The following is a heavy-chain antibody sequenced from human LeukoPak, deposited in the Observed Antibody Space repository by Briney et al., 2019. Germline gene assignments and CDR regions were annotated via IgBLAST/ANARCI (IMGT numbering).Heavy chain of an antibody. CDR3: ANSRDGYNNY. V-gene: IGHV1-69*05. J-gene: IGHJ4*02. CDR1: GGTFSSYA. Sequence: ASVNVSCKASGGTFSSYAISWVRQAPGQGLEWMGGIIPIFGTANYAQKFQGRVTITTDESTSTAYMELSSLRSEDTAVYYCANSRDGYNNYWGQGTLVTVSS. CDR2: IIPIFGTA. D-gene: IGHD5-24*01.